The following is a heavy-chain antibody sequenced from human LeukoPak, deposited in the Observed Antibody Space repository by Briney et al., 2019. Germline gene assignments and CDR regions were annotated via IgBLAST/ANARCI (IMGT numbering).Heavy chain of an antibody. J-gene: IGHJ4*02. CDR2: IYYSGST. CDR1: GASISSGNYY. CDR3: ARLGPRNSSGYYYY. Sequence: SSETLSLTCIVSGASISSGNYYWSWIRQPPGKGLEWIGYIYYSGSTYYNPSLKSRVTISVDTSKSQFSLKLSSVTAADTAVYYCARLGPRNSSGYYYYWGQGTLVTVSS. V-gene: IGHV4-30-4*01. D-gene: IGHD3-22*01.